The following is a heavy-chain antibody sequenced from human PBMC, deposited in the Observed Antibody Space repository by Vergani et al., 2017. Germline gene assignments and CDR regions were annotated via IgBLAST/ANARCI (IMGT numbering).Heavy chain of an antibody. Sequence: QVQLVQSGAEVKKPGASVKVSCKASGYTFTGYYMHWVRQAPGQGLEWMGWINPNSGGTNYAQKFQGRVTMTRDTSISTAYMGLSRLRSDDTAVYYCARDVGLWFRELLSSPPGEYDYWGQGTLVTVSS. CDR2: INPNSGGT. CDR3: ARDVGLWFRELLSSPPGEYDY. V-gene: IGHV1-2*02. D-gene: IGHD3-10*01. J-gene: IGHJ4*02. CDR1: GYTFTGYY.